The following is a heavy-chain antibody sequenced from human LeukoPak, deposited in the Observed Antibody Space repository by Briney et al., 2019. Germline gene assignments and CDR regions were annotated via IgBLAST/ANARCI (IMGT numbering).Heavy chain of an antibody. CDR3: ARDFGYGDELTGVFDY. CDR2: IYHSGST. Sequence: SETLSLTCTVSGGPISSSSYYWGWIRQPPGKGLEWIGSIYHSGSTYYNPSLKSRVTISVDTSKNRFSLKLSSVTAADTAVYYCARDFGYGDELTGVFDYWGQGTLVTISS. V-gene: IGHV4-39*07. D-gene: IGHD4-17*01. J-gene: IGHJ4*02. CDR1: GGPISSSSYY.